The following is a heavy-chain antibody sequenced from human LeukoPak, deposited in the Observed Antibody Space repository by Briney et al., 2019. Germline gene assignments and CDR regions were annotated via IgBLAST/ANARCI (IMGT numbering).Heavy chain of an antibody. D-gene: IGHD6-13*01. V-gene: IGHV3-33*08. CDR3: ASIAAAGTGY. Sequence: GGSLRLSCAASGFTFTAYGMNWVRQAPGKGLEWVAVIWYDGSNKYYADSVKGRFTISRDNSKNTLYLQMNSLRAEDTAVYYCASIAAAGTGYWGQGTPVTVSS. CDR1: GFTFTAYG. CDR2: IWYDGSNK. J-gene: IGHJ4*02.